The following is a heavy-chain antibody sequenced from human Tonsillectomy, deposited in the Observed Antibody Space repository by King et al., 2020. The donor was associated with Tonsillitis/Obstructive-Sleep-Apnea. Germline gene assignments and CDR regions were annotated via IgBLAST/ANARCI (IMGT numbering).Heavy chain of an antibody. CDR3: ARGDNSSSVGY. J-gene: IGHJ4*02. CDR2: INHSGST. Sequence: VQLQQWGAGLLKPSETLSLTCAVYGGSFSGYYWSWIRQPPGKGLEWIGEINHSGSTNYNPSLKSRVTISVDTSKNQLSLKLSSVSAADTAVYYCARGDNSSSVGYWGQGTLVTVSS. CDR1: GGSFSGYY. V-gene: IGHV4-34*01. D-gene: IGHD6-13*01.